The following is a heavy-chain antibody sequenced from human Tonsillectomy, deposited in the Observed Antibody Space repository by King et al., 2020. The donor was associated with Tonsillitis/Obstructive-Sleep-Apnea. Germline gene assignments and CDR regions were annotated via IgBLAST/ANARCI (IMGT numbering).Heavy chain of an antibody. J-gene: IGHJ4*02. V-gene: IGHV3-49*05. D-gene: IGHD1-26*01. CDR3: TRGLYRGRYLFDY. CDR1: GFTFGDHA. Sequence: VQLVESGGGLVKPGRSLRLSCSASGFTFGDHALSWFRQAPGKGLEWGGFIRSKAYGGTQEYAASVKGRFTISRDDSKSIAYLQMDSLKTEDTAVYYCTRGLYRGRYLFDYWGQGTLVTVSS. CDR2: IRSKAYGGTQ.